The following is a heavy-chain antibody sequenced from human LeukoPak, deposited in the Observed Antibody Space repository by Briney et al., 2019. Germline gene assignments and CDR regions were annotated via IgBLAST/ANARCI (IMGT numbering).Heavy chain of an antibody. CDR3: ARAFPFDDYGDPDAFDI. CDR1: GGSIRSSSYY. V-gene: IGHV4-39*07. Sequence: SETLSLTCTVSGGSIRSSSYYWGWIRQPPGKGLEWIGSFSYSGRTYHNPSLKSRVTISVDRSKNQFSLKLTSVTAADTAVYYCARAFPFDDYGDPDAFDIWGQGAMVTVSS. J-gene: IGHJ3*02. D-gene: IGHD4-17*01. CDR2: FSYSGRT.